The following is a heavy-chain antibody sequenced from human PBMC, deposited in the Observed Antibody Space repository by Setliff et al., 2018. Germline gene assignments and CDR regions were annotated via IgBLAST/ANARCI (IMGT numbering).Heavy chain of an antibody. J-gene: IGHJ4*02. V-gene: IGHV1-24*01. CDR2: FDPEDGVT. CDR3: ATSVSWIQLVLYPQGHPEPFDY. D-gene: IGHD5-18*01. CDR1: GYTLTELS. Sequence: ASVKVSCKVSGYTLTELSRHWVRQAPGKGLEWMGGFDPEDGVTIYAQKFQGRVTMTEDTSTDTAYMELSSLRSEDTAVYYCATSVSWIQLVLYPQGHPEPFDYWGQGTLVTVSS.